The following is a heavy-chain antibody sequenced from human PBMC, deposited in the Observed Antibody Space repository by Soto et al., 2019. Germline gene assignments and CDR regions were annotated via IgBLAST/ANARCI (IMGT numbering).Heavy chain of an antibody. CDR3: AKPSGPRGVIKPQYFYY. Sequence: QPGGSLRLSCAASGFTFSSYAMSWVRQAPGKGLEWVSAISGSGGSTYYADSVKGRFTISRDNSKNTLYLQMNSLRTEDTSVYYCAKPSGPRGVIKPQYFYYWGQGTLVTVPQ. V-gene: IGHV3-23*01. D-gene: IGHD3-10*01. CDR2: ISGSGGST. J-gene: IGHJ4*02. CDR1: GFTFSSYA.